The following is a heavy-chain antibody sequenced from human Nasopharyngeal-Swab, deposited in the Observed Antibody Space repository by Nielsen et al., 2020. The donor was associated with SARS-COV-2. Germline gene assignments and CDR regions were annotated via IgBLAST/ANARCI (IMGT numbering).Heavy chain of an antibody. CDR1: GVSITSQY. D-gene: IGHD1-1*01. CDR2: ISHNSGT. Sequence: SETLSLTCTVSGVSITSQYWSWIRQPPGQGLEWIGYISHNSGTSYTPSLKSRVTMFIDTSKNQFSLRLRSVTAADTAVYYGAKEGATGWFAPWGQGTLVTVSS. J-gene: IGHJ5*02. CDR3: AKEGATGWFAP. V-gene: IGHV4-59*11.